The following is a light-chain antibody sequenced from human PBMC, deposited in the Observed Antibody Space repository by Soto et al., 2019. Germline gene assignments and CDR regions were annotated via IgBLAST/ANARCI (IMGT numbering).Light chain of an antibody. Sequence: EIVMTQSPGTLSVSPGERATLSCRASQDINNNLAWYQKKSGQAPRLLIFGASTRATGTPARFSGSGSEREFTLTISSLQSADFAVYYCQQYFSWPPYTFGQGTKLEI. V-gene: IGKV3-15*01. CDR3: QQYFSWPPYT. CDR1: QDINNN. J-gene: IGKJ2*01. CDR2: GAS.